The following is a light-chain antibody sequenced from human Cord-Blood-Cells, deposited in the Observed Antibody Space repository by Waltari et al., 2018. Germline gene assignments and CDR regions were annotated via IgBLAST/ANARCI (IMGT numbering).Light chain of an antibody. CDR3: QQYDNLPLT. CDR1: QDISNY. J-gene: IGKJ4*01. Sequence: DIQMTQSPSSLSASVGDRVTITCQESQDISNYLNWYQQTPGKAPKLLIYDASNLETGVPSRFSGSGSGTDFTFTISSLQPEDIATYYCQQYDNLPLTFGGGTKVEIK. V-gene: IGKV1-33*01. CDR2: DAS.